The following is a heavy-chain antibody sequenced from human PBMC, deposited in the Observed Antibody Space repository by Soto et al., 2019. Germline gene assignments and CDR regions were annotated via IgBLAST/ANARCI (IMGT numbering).Heavy chain of an antibody. D-gene: IGHD1-1*01. Sequence: GESLKISCKGLGNSFNNWIGWVRQMPGKGLEWMGIIYPGDSDTRYSPPFQGQVTISADKSISTAYLQWSSLKASDTAMYYCATVSNWNFDYWGQGTLVTVSS. V-gene: IGHV5-51*01. J-gene: IGHJ4*02. CDR2: IYPGDSDT. CDR3: ATVSNWNFDY. CDR1: GNSFNNW.